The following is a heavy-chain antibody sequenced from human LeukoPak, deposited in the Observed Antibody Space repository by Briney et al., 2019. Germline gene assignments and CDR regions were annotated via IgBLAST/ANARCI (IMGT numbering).Heavy chain of an antibody. Sequence: ASVKVSFKASGYTFTGYYMHWVRQAPGQGLEWMGWINPNSGGTNYAQKFQGRVTMTRDTSISTAYMELSRLRSDDTAVYSCARGPLSCSGGSCYSRWFDPWGQGTLVTVSS. V-gene: IGHV1-2*02. CDR2: INPNSGGT. D-gene: IGHD2-15*01. J-gene: IGHJ5*02. CDR3: ARGPLSCSGGSCYSRWFDP. CDR1: GYTFTGYY.